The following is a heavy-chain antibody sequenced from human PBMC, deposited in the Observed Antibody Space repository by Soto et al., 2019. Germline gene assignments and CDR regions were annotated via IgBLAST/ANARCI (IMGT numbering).Heavy chain of an antibody. V-gene: IGHV4-31*03. CDR3: ARTPERYFDWSWHYYYGMDV. CDR2: IYSSGST. J-gene: IGHJ6*02. D-gene: IGHD3-9*01. Sequence: QVQLQESGPGLVKPSQTLSLTCTVSGGSISSGGYYWSWIRQHPGKGLEWIGYIYSSGSTYYNPSLKSRGTISVDTSKNQFSLKLSSVTAADTAVYYCARTPERYFDWSWHYYYGMDVGGQGTTVTVSS. CDR1: GGSISSGGYY.